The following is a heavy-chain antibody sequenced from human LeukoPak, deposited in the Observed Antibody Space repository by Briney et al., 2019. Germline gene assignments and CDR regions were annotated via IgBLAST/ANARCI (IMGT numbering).Heavy chain of an antibody. CDR2: IYYSGST. CDR1: GGSISSSSYY. V-gene: IGHV4-39*07. D-gene: IGHD2-2*01. J-gene: IGHJ4*02. CDR3: ARMPGKYYFDY. Sequence: SETLSLTCTVSGGSISSSSYYWGWIRQPPGKGLEWIGSIYYSGSTYYNPSLKSRVTISVDGSKNQFSLKLSSVTAADTAVYYCARMPGKYYFDYWGQGTLVTVSS.